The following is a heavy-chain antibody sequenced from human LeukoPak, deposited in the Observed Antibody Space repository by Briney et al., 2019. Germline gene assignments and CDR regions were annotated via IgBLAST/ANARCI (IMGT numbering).Heavy chain of an antibody. CDR2: IYYSGST. V-gene: IGHV4-30-4*01. D-gene: IGHD4-17*01. CDR1: GVSISSGDYY. J-gene: IGHJ5*02. Sequence: SETLSLTCTVSGVSISSGDYYWSWIRQPPGKGLEWIGYIYYSGSTYYNPSLKSRVTISIQTSKNQFSLKLTSGTAADTAVYYCAGDYGDLLTGIRFDTWGQGTLVTVSS. CDR3: AGDYGDLLTGIRFDT.